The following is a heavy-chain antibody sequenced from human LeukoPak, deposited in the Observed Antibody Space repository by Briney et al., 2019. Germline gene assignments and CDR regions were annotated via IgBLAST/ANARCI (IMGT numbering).Heavy chain of an antibody. CDR1: GFTFGDYA. V-gene: IGHV3-49*03. Sequence: SGGSLRLSCTASGFTFGDYAMSWFRQAPGKGLEWVGFIRSKAYGGTTEYAASVKGRFTISRDDSKSIAYLQMNSLKTEDTAVYYCTRDGGGIGVSAAFDIWGQGTMVTVSS. D-gene: IGHD3-16*01. CDR3: TRDGGGIGVSAAFDI. J-gene: IGHJ3*02. CDR2: IRSKAYGGTT.